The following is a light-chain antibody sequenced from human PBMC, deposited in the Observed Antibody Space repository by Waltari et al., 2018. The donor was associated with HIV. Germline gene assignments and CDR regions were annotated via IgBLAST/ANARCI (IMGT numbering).Light chain of an antibody. CDR1: NLGSTN. CDR3: QVWDSSTGV. J-gene: IGLJ2*01. Sequence: SYELTQPLSVSVALGQTARITCGGNNLGSTNVHWYQHKPGLAPVLVIYRDSNRPSGIPERFSASNSGNTATLTISRAQAGDEADYYCQVWDSSTGVFGGGTKLTVL. CDR2: RDS. V-gene: IGLV3-9*01.